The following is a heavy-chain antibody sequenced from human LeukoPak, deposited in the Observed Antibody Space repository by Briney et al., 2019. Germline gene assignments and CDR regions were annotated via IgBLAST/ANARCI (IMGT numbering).Heavy chain of an antibody. Sequence: SETLSLTCTVSGGSISSYYWSWIRQPPGKGLEWIGYIYYSGSTNYNPSLKSRVTISVDTSKNQFSLKLSSVTAADTAVYYCARRSVYCGGDCYAFDYWGQGTLVTVSS. D-gene: IGHD2-21*02. CDR3: ARRSVYCGGDCYAFDY. CDR2: IYYSGST. V-gene: IGHV4-59*08. J-gene: IGHJ4*02. CDR1: GGSISSYY.